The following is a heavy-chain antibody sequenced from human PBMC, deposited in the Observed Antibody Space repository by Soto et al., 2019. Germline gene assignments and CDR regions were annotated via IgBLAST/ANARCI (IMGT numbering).Heavy chain of an antibody. CDR1: GGSFSGYY. V-gene: IGHV4-34*01. Sequence: TSETLSLTCAVYGGSFSGYYWSWIRQPPGKGLEWIGEINHSGSTNYNPSLKSRVTISVDTSKNQFSLKLSSVTAADTAVYYCAREPSRITIFGVVQKYYFDYWGQGTLVTV. CDR3: AREPSRITIFGVVQKYYFDY. D-gene: IGHD3-3*01. CDR2: INHSGST. J-gene: IGHJ4*02.